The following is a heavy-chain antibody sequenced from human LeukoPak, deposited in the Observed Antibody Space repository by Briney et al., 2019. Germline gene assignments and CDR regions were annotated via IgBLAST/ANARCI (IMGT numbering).Heavy chain of an antibody. CDR2: ISAYNGNT. V-gene: IGHV1-18*01. CDR3: ARERGSVDGDYVWAFDY. CDR1: GYTFTSYG. J-gene: IGHJ4*02. Sequence: ASVKVSCKASGYTFTSYGITWARQAPGQGLEWMGWISAYNGNTNDAQKLQGRVTMTTDTSTSTAYMELRSLRSDDTAVYYCARERGSVDGDYVWAFDYWGQGTLVTVSS. D-gene: IGHD4-17*01.